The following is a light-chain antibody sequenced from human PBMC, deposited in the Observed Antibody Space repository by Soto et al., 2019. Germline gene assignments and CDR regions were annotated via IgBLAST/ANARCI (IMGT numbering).Light chain of an antibody. CDR3: QQSYTTPPT. J-gene: IGKJ3*01. CDR2: GAS. V-gene: IGKV1-39*01. CDR1: QSITNH. Sequence: DIQMTQSPDSLSASVGDRLSIPCRPSQSITNHLNWYQQKSGRAPRLLIFGASNLQTGVPPRFSGRGFGTNFTLTISSLQPEDFASYYCQQSYTTPPTFGPGTKVDIK.